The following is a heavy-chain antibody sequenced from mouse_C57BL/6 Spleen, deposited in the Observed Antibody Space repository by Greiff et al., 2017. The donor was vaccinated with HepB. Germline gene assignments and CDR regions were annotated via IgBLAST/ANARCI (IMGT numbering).Heavy chain of an antibody. V-gene: IGHV5-17*01. J-gene: IGHJ4*01. CDR1: GFTFSDYG. CDR2: ISSGSSTI. CDR3: AGDYAMDY. Sequence: EVKVEESGGGLVKPGGSLKLSCAASGFTFSDYGMHWVRQAPEKGLEWVAYISSGSSTIYYADTVKGRFTISRDNAKNTLFLQMTSLRSEDTAMYYCAGDYAMDYWGQGTSVTVSS.